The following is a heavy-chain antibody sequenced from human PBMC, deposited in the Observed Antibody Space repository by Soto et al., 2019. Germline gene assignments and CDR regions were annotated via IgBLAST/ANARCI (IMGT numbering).Heavy chain of an antibody. CDR3: ARVDYYGSGSYYTSSHFDY. CDR2: ISAYNGNT. Sequence: ASVKVSCKASGYTFTSYGISWVRRAPGQGLEWMGWISAYNGNTNYAQKLQGRVTMTTDTSTSTAYMELRSLRSDDTAVYYCARVDYYGSGSYYTSSHFDYWGQGTLVTVSS. D-gene: IGHD3-10*01. V-gene: IGHV1-18*01. CDR1: GYTFTSYG. J-gene: IGHJ4*02.